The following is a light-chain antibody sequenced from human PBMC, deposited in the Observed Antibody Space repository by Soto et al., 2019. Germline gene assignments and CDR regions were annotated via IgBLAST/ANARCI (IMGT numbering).Light chain of an antibody. J-gene: IGKJ1*01. CDR3: QQYNSYSST. CDR1: QIISDY. V-gene: IGKV1-39*01. Sequence: DIQMTQSPSSLSASVGDTVTITCRSSQIISDYLNWYQQIPGKAPKLLIYAASTLQSGVPSRFGGSGFGTEFTLTISSLQPDDFATYYCQQYNSYSSTFGQGTKVDIK. CDR2: AAS.